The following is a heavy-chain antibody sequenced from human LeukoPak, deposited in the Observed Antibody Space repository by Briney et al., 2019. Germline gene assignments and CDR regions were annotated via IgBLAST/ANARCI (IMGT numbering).Heavy chain of an antibody. CDR2: IKSDGST. CDR1: GFTFDDYA. J-gene: IGHJ5*01. Sequence: PGGSLRLSCAASGFTFDDYAMHWVRQTPGKGLMWVARIKSDGSTIYADSVQGRFTISRDNAKNMVYLQMNSLRDDDTAIYYCTRAITYFYGSVTYDWFDSWGQGTRVTVSS. CDR3: TRAITYFYGSVTYDWFDS. D-gene: IGHD3-10*01. V-gene: IGHV3-74*01.